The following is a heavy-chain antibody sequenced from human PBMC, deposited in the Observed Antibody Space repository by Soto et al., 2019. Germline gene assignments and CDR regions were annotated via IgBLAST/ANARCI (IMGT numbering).Heavy chain of an antibody. CDR2: IYSGGST. Sequence: PGGSLRLSGAASGFTVSSNYMSWVRQAPGKGLEWVSVIYSGGSTYYADSVKGRFTISRDNSKNTLYLQMNSLRAEDTAVYYCARVLRKIYYGMDVWGQGTTVTVSS. D-gene: IGHD4-17*01. J-gene: IGHJ6*02. CDR3: ARVLRKIYYGMDV. V-gene: IGHV3-53*01. CDR1: GFTVSSNY.